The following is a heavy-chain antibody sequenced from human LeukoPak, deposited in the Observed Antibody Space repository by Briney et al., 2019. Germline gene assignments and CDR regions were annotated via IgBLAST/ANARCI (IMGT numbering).Heavy chain of an antibody. J-gene: IGHJ4*02. CDR2: TKSKTDGGTT. D-gene: IGHD3-22*01. CDR1: GFTFSNAW. Sequence: GGSLGLSCAASGFTFSNAWMNWVRQAPGKGLEWVGRTKSKTDGGTTDYAAPVKGRFTISRDDSKNTLYLQMNSLKTEDTAVYYCSTTYYYDSSEGYWGQGTLVTVSS. V-gene: IGHV3-15*07. CDR3: STTYYYDSSEGY.